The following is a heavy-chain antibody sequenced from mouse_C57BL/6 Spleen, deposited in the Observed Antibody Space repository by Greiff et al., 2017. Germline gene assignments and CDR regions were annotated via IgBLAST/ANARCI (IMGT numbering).Heavy chain of an antibody. D-gene: IGHD2-4*01. Sequence: EVQLQQSVAELVRPGASVKLSCTASGFNIKNTYMHWVKQRPEQGLEWIGRIDPANGNTKYAPKFQGKATITSDTYSNTAYLQLRSLTSEDTAIYYCALYDYVFGMDYWGQGTSVTVSS. CDR2: IDPANGNT. J-gene: IGHJ4*01. V-gene: IGHV14-3*01. CDR1: GFNIKNTY. CDR3: ALYDYVFGMDY.